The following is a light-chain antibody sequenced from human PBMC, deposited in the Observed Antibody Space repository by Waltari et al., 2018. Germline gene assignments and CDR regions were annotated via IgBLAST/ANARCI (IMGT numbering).Light chain of an antibody. V-gene: IGKV2-30*02. CDR3: GQGTRLPYS. CDR2: EVS. Sequence: DVVLTQSPLSLSITPGQPASISCRSSQSLVHSNGDTYLSWYQQKPGQPPRRLIYEVSNRDSGVPDRFSGSGAGTDFTLKISRVEAEDVGMYYCGQGTRLPYSFGQGTKVEIK. CDR1: QSLVHSNGDTY. J-gene: IGKJ2*03.